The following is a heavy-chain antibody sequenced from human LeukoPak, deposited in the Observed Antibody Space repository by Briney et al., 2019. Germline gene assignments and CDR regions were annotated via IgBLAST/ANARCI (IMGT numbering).Heavy chain of an antibody. V-gene: IGHV4-39*01. Sequence: SETLSLTCTVSGGSISSSSYYWGWIRQPPGKGLEWIGSMYYSGSTYYNPSPKSRVTISVDTSKNQFSLRLSSVTAADTAVYYCARRPLDYGDHFPFDYWGQGTLVTVSS. CDR3: ARRPLDYGDHFPFDY. CDR2: MYYSGST. D-gene: IGHD4-17*01. J-gene: IGHJ4*02. CDR1: GGSISSSSYY.